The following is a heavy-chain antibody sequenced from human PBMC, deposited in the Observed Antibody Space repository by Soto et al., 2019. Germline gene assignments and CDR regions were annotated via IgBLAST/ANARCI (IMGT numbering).Heavy chain of an antibody. CDR2: ISGGGGIT. Sequence: EVQLLESGGGLVQPGGSLRLSCAASGFTFSSYAMAWVRQAPGKGLEWVSAISGGGGITYHASSVKGRFSISRDNYRNMLYLQLNSMGTEDTADYYIARAAHYDSCNGYYHMDVWGIGTAVTVSS. J-gene: IGHJ6*03. V-gene: IGHV3-23*01. D-gene: IGHD3-3*01. CDR1: GFTFSSYA. CDR3: ARAAHYDSCNGYYHMDV.